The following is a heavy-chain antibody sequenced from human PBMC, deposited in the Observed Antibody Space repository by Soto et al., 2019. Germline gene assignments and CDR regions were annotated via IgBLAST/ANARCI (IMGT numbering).Heavy chain of an antibody. Sequence: GASVKVSCKASGGTFSSYAISWVRQAPGQRLEWMGWINAGNGNTKYSQKFQGRVTITRDTSASTAYMELSSLRSEDTAVYYCARKIAGVTALDSWGQGALVTVSS. J-gene: IGHJ4*02. CDR3: ARKIAGVTALDS. CDR1: GGTFSSYA. V-gene: IGHV1-3*01. D-gene: IGHD2-21*02. CDR2: INAGNGNT.